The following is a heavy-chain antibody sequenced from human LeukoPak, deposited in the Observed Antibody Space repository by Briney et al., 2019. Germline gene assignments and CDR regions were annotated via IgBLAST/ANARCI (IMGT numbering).Heavy chain of an antibody. CDR3: AVYDRDAGYSYSSPSDY. CDR2: IDPSDSYT. D-gene: IGHD5-18*01. CDR1: GYSFTSYW. J-gene: IGHJ4*02. Sequence: GESLKISCKGSGYSFTSYWISWVRQMPGKGLEWMGRIDPSDSYTNYSPSFQGHVTISADKSISTAYLQWSSLKASDTAMYYCAVYDRDAGYSYSSPSDYWGQGTLVTVSS. V-gene: IGHV5-10-1*01.